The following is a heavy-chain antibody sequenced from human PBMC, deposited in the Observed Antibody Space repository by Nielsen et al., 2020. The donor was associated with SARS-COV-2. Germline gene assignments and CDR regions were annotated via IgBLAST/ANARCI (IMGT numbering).Heavy chain of an antibody. J-gene: IGHJ6*02. D-gene: IGHD5-24*01. Sequence: GGSLRLSCKGSGYSFTSYWIGWVRQMPGKGLEWMGIIYPGDSDTRYSPSFQGQVTISADKSISTAYLQWSSLKASDTAMYYCARHVEMATIYYYGMDVWGQGTTVTVSS. CDR1: GYSFTSYW. CDR2: IYPGDSDT. V-gene: IGHV5-51*01. CDR3: ARHVEMATIYYYGMDV.